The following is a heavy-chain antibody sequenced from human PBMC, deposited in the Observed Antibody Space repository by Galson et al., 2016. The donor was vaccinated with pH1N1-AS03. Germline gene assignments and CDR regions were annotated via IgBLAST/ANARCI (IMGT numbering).Heavy chain of an antibody. CDR3: ARDGGSGGLYYFEY. CDR1: GLTFSNLA. CDR2: ISSDSTTM. J-gene: IGHJ4*02. D-gene: IGHD2-15*01. V-gene: IGHV3-48*02. Sequence: LRLSCAASGLTFSNLALTWVRQAPGKGLEWVSYISSDSTTMYYAESVRGRFTISRDNARDSLHLQMNSLRDEDTAIYYCARDGGSGGLYYFEYWGQGALVTVSS.